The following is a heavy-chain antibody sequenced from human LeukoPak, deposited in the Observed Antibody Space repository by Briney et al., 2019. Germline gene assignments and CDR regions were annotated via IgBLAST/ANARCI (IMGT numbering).Heavy chain of an antibody. V-gene: IGHV4-39*01. D-gene: IGHD3-16*01. CDR3: VRGGGLLNLGYYCMDV. J-gene: IGHJ6*03. Sequence: PSETLSLTCTVSGGSISSYYWGWVRQPPGKGLEWIGIIYYSGSTSYKPSLRSRVTISVDSSKNQFSLKVTSVTAADTGVYYCVRGGGLLNLGYYCMDVWGKGTTVTVSS. CDR1: GGSISSYY. CDR2: IYYSGST.